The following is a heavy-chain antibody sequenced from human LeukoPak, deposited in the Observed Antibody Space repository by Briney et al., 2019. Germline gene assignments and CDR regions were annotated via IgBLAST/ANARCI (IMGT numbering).Heavy chain of an antibody. V-gene: IGHV3-48*03. CDR1: GFTFSRYE. Sequence: GGSLRLSCAVSGFTFSRYEMSWIRQAPGKGLGWISYISPSGTTMYYVDSVKGRFIISRDNAKDSLYLQMNSLRVEDTAVYYCARDPRGPDYWGQGTLVTVSS. J-gene: IGHJ4*02. CDR2: ISPSGTTM. CDR3: ARDPRGPDY.